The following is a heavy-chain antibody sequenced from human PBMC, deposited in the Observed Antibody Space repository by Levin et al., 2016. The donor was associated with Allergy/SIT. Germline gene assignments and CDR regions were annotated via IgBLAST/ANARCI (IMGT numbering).Heavy chain of an antibody. Sequence: WIRQPPGKGLEWVSYISSSGSTIYYADSVKGRFTISRDNAKNSLYLQMNSLRAEDTAVYYCARDTISLRRSSGWHYFDYWGQGTLVTVSS. D-gene: IGHD6-19*01. CDR2: ISSSGSTI. V-gene: IGHV3-48*03. J-gene: IGHJ4*02. CDR3: ARDTISLRRSSGWHYFDY.